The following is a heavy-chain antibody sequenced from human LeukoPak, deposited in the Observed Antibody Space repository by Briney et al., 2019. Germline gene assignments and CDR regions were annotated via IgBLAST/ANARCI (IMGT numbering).Heavy chain of an antibody. V-gene: IGHV3-30*04. Sequence: GRSLRLSCAASGFTFSNYAMHWVRQAPGKGLEWVALISYDGSVEKSAASVKGRFTISRDNSKNTLYLQMNSLRAEDTAVYYCAKDSGSNYYDSTEFDYWGQGTLVTVSS. CDR2: ISYDGSVE. CDR3: AKDSGSNYYDSTEFDY. J-gene: IGHJ4*02. D-gene: IGHD3-22*01. CDR1: GFTFSNYA.